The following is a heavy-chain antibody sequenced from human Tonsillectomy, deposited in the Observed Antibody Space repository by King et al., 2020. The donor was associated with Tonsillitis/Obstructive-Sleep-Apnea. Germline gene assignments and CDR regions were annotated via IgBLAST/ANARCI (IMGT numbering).Heavy chain of an antibody. CDR1: GFNFDVYG. Sequence: QLVQSGGGVVRPGRSLRLSCAASGFNFDVYGMHWVRQAPGEGLEWVAGVSYDGDDKYYADSLKGRFTISRDNSKNTLFLQLNRLRPEDSAMYYCAKWGDTYRGPWAFHIWGQGSMVIVYS. J-gene: IGHJ3*02. CDR2: VSYDGDDK. D-gene: IGHD3-16*01. V-gene: IGHV3-30*18. CDR3: AKWGDTYRGPWAFHI.